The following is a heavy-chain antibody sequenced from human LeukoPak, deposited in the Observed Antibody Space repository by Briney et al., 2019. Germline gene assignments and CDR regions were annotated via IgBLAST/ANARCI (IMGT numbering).Heavy chain of an antibody. J-gene: IGHJ5*02. CDR1: GFTFSDYS. CDR3: AKKGGFDP. CDR2: ITSGGTYI. D-gene: IGHD3-16*01. Sequence: PGGSLRLSCAASGFTFSDYSMNWVRQAPGKGLEWVSSITSGGTYIYYADSVKGRFTISRDNSQNTLYLQMNSLRVEDTAVYYCAKKGGFDPWGQGTLVTVSS. V-gene: IGHV3-21*01.